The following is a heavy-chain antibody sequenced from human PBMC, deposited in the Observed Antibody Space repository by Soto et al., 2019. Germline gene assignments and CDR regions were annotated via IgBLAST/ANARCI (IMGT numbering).Heavy chain of an antibody. J-gene: IGHJ4*02. D-gene: IGHD2-21*01. CDR3: ARTTDPDFGGECYSCPLDY. V-gene: IGHV3-66*01. CDR2: IYPGGNP. CDR1: GFTVSDHY. Sequence: DVQVVESGGGLVQPGGSLRLSCTVSGFTVSDHYMSWVRQAPGKGLEWVSVIYPGGNPYYPASVKGRFTISRDDSRNTLHLQMNNLRVEDTAVYYCARTTDPDFGGECYSCPLDYGGQGSLVTVSP.